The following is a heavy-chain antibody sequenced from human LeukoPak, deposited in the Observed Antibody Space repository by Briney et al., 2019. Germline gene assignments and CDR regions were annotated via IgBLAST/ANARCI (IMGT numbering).Heavy chain of an antibody. CDR2: INPSGGST. Sequence: GASVKVSCKASGYTFTSYYMHWVRQAPGQGLEWMGIINPSGGSTSYAQKFQGRVTMTRDTSTSTAYMELRSLRSDDTAVYYCARARIPYDYGDYFWFDPWGQGTLVTVSS. D-gene: IGHD4-17*01. V-gene: IGHV1-46*01. J-gene: IGHJ5*02. CDR1: GYTFTSYY. CDR3: ARARIPYDYGDYFWFDP.